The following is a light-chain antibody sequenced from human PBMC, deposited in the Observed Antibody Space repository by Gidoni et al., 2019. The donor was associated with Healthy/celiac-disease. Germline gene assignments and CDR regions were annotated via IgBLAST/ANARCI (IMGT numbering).Light chain of an antibody. CDR3: AAWDDSLNGRV. CDR2: RNN. CDR1: SANSGSNT. Sequence: AVLTQPPSASGTPGQRVTISCSGSSANSGSNTVNWYQQLPGTAPKLLIYRNNQRPAGVHDQFSGSKSGTSASLAISGLQSSDEADYYCAAWDDSLNGRVFGGGTKLTVL. J-gene: IGLJ3*02. V-gene: IGLV1-44*01.